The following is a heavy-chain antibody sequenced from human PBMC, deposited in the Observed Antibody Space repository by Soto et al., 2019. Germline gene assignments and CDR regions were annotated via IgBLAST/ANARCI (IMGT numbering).Heavy chain of an antibody. V-gene: IGHV4-59*01. J-gene: IGHJ5*02. CDR3: ARVRTEAAAGTFWFDP. Sequence: NPSETLSLTCTVSGGSISSYYWSWIRQPPGKGLEWIGYIYYSGSTNYNPSLKSRVTISVDTSKNQFSLKLSSVTAADTAVYYCARVRTEAAAGTFWFDPWGQGTLVTVSS. CDR1: GGSISSYY. CDR2: IYYSGST. D-gene: IGHD6-13*01.